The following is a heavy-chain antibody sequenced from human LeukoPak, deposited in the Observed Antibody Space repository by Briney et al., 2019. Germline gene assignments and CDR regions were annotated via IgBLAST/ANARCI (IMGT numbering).Heavy chain of an antibody. D-gene: IGHD3-22*01. CDR1: GFVFSNYW. CDR2: IKTDGSTI. J-gene: IGHJ6*02. V-gene: IGHV3-74*01. CDR3: ARDSGPYYYDSSPCMDV. Sequence: GGSLRLSCAASGFVFSNYWMHWVRQAPGKGLVWVSRIKTDGSTITYADSVKGRFTISRDNAMNTLYLQMNSLGAEDTAVYYCARDSGPYYYDSSPCMDVWGQGTTVTVSS.